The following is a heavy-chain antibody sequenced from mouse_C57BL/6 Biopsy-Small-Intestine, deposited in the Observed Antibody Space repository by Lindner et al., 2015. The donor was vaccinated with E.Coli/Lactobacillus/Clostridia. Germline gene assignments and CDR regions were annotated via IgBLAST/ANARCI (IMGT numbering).Heavy chain of an antibody. CDR2: IYPKNGGT. D-gene: IGHD2-10*01. V-gene: IGHV1-34*02. CDR3: ARRGAYYPYAMDY. J-gene: IGHJ4*01. Sequence: VQLQESGPELVKPGDSVKMSCKASGYTFTDYYMDWMKQSHGKSLEWIGYIYPKNGGTSYNQKFKGKATLTVDKSSSTAYMELHSLTSEDSAIYYCARRGAYYPYAMDYWGQGTSVTVSS. CDR1: GYTFTDYY.